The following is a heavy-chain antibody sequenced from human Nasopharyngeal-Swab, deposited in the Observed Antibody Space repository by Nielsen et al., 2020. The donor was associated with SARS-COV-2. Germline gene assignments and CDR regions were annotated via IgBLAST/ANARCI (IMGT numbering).Heavy chain of an antibody. CDR3: ARGRIAVAAVDP. CDR1: GFAFSNYW. D-gene: IGHD6-19*01. V-gene: IGHV3-74*03. Sequence: LSLTCAASGFAFSNYWMHWVRQAPGKGLVWVSRITPDGYGTMYADSVKGRFIISKDNAKNTLNLQMNSLRAEDTALYYCARGRIAVAAVDPWGQGILVTVSS. J-gene: IGHJ5*02. CDR2: ITPDGYGT.